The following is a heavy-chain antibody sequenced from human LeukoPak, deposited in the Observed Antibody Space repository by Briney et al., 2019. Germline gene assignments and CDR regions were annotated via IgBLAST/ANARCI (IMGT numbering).Heavy chain of an antibody. CDR1: GGTFSSYA. CDR2: IIPIFGTA. Sequence: ASVKVSCKASGGTFSSYAISWVRQAPGQGLEWMGGIIPIFGTANYAQKFQGRVTATADKSTSTVYMELSSLRSEDTAVYYCARDKASMAADYWGQGTLVTVSS. CDR3: ARDKASMAADY. V-gene: IGHV1-69*06. D-gene: IGHD6-6*01. J-gene: IGHJ4*02.